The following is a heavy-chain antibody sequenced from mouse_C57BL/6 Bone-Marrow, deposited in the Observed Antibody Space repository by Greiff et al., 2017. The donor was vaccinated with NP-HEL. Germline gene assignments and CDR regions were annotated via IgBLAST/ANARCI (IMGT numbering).Heavy chain of an antibody. CDR2: FYPGSGSI. V-gene: IGHV1-62-2*01. J-gene: IGHJ3*01. Sequence: VHLVESGAELVKPGASVKLSCKASGYTFTEYTIHWVKQRSGQGLEWIGWFYPGSGSIKYNEKFKDKATLTADKSSSTVYMELSRLTSEDSAVYFCARHDARGGGFAYWGQGTLVTVSA. CDR3: ARHDARGGGFAY. CDR1: GYTFTEYT. D-gene: IGHD1-1*02.